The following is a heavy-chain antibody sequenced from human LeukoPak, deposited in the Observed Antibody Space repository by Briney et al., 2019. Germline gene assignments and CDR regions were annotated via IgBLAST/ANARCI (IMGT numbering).Heavy chain of an antibody. Sequence: GGSLRLSCAASGFTFNDHAMAWVRQAPGKGLEYVSIITNTGGDTHYSGSVKGRFTISRDNSKSTLYLQMNSLTAEDTAVYHCAKGVGPSAPNGRVFDSWGQGTLVTVSS. V-gene: IGHV3-23*01. D-gene: IGHD2-2*01. CDR1: GFTFNDHA. CDR3: AKGVGPSAPNGRVFDS. J-gene: IGHJ4*02. CDR2: ITNTGGDT.